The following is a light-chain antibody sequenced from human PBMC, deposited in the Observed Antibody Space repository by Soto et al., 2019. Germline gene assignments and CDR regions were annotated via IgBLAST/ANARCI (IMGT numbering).Light chain of an antibody. V-gene: IGKV3-20*01. Sequence: EIVLTQSPGTLSLSPGERATLSCRASQSVNSNSLAWYQQRPGQTPRLLIYGASSRAAGIPDRFTGSGSGTAFTLTISRLEPDDFAVYYCQQYGGSPSYTFGQGTKLEIK. CDR3: QQYGGSPSYT. J-gene: IGKJ2*01. CDR1: QSVNSNS. CDR2: GAS.